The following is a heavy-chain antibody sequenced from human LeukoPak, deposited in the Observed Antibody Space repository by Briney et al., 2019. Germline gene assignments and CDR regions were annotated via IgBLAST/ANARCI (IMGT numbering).Heavy chain of an antibody. Sequence: PGGSLRLSCAASGFTFSDYYMSWLRQAPGKGREWVSYISSSGSTIYYADHVKGRFTISRDNAKNSLYLQMNSLRAEDTAVYYCASYIVVVPAATDYYGMDVWGQGTTVTVSS. D-gene: IGHD2-2*01. CDR1: GFTFSDYY. J-gene: IGHJ6*02. CDR2: ISSSGSTI. CDR3: ASYIVVVPAATDYYGMDV. V-gene: IGHV3-11*01.